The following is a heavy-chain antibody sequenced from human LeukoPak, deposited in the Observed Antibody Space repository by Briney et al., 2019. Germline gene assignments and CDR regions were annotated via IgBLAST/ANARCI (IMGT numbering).Heavy chain of an antibody. Sequence: GGSLRLSCAASGFTFSSYSMNWVRQAPGKGLEWLSYISSGSSNIYYADSVKGRFTISRDNAKNSLYLQMNSLRAEDTAVYYCVRDLRIPVAAWGQGTTVTVSS. J-gene: IGHJ6*02. D-gene: IGHD6-13*01. CDR3: VRDLRIPVAA. CDR2: ISSGSSNI. V-gene: IGHV3-48*04. CDR1: GFTFSSYS.